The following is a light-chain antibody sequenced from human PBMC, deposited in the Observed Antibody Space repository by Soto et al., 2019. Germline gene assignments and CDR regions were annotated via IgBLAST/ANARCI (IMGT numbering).Light chain of an antibody. CDR2: DAS. CDR1: QTVGIS. J-gene: IGKJ3*01. Sequence: LTQSPASLSLAPGERATRSCRASQTVGISLAWYQHKPGQPPRPLIYDASKRATGIPARFGGSGSGTDFTLTISSLEPEDFAVYYCQQRTNWLFTFGPGTKGDIK. CDR3: QQRTNWLFT. V-gene: IGKV3-11*01.